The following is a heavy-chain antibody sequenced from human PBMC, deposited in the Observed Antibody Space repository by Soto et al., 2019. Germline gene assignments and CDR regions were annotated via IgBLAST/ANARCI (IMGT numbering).Heavy chain of an antibody. J-gene: IGHJ5*02. CDR1: GGSISSSGHY. Sequence: QLQLQESGPGLVKPSEALSLTCTVSGGSISSSGHYWGWIRQTPGKGLEWIGNIFYSGGTHYNASFRNRVSISVDSSKNQLSLKVTSLTAADTAVYYCARRSYGSGVDLWGRGTLVTVSS. CDR2: IFYSGGT. V-gene: IGHV4-39*01. CDR3: ARRSYGSGVDL. D-gene: IGHD3-10*01.